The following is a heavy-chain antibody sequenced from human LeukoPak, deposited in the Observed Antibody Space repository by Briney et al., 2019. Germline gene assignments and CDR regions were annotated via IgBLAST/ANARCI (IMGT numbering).Heavy chain of an antibody. Sequence: SETLSLTCTVSGVTISSYYLSWIRQPAGKGLEWIWRIYTSGSTNYYPSLTSRVTISVDTSKNQFSLKLSSVTAADTAVYYCARGGSYGSGSYMYYFDYWGQGTLVTVSS. V-gene: IGHV4-4*07. J-gene: IGHJ4*02. CDR1: GVTISSYY. CDR2: IYTSGST. CDR3: ARGGSYGSGSYMYYFDY. D-gene: IGHD3-10*01.